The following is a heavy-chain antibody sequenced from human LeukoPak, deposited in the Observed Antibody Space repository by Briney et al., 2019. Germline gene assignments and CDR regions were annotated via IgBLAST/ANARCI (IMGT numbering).Heavy chain of an antibody. CDR2: INSDGSST. D-gene: IGHD6-13*01. CDR3: ARDTSDSWYP. V-gene: IGHV3-74*01. CDR1: RFTSSSYW. J-gene: IGHJ5*02. Sequence: GVTLRLYCAAYRFTSSSYWMLWDPPAPGQGLVWVTRINSDGSSTSYADSVKGRFTISRDNAKNTLYLQMNSLRAEDTAVYYFARDTSDSWYPWGQGTLATVSS.